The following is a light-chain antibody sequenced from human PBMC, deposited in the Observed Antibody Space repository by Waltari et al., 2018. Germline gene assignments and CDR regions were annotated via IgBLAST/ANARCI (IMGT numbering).Light chain of an antibody. CDR2: GTS. CDR1: PSVTSIS. CDR3: QQYDGEVVT. Sequence: EIVLTQXXXXXSLSPGERXXXPXRASPSVTSISLTWYQQKLGQAPRLLIYGTSSRATGIPDRFSGSGSGTDFTLTISRLEPEDFAVYYCQQYDGEVVTFGGGTKVEI. J-gene: IGKJ4*01. V-gene: IGKV3-20*01.